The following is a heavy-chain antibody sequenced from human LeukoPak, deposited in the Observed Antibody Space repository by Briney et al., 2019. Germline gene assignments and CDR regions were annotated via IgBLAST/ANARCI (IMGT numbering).Heavy chain of an antibody. CDR2: ISTDGSST. CDR1: GITFSSSW. CDR3: ARARTLPASGGFDP. V-gene: IGHV3-74*01. D-gene: IGHD6-13*01. J-gene: IGHJ5*02. Sequence: GGSLRLYCAASGITFSSSWMHWVRQAPGKGLVWVSRISTDGSSTSYADSVKGRFTISRDNAKNTLYLQMNSLRAEDSAVYFCARARTLPASGGFDPWGQGTLVTVSS.